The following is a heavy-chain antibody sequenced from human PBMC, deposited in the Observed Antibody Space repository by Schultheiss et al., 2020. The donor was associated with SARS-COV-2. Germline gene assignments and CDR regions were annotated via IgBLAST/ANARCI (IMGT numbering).Heavy chain of an antibody. Sequence: SLKISCAASGFTFDDYAMHWVRQAPGKGLEWVSGISWNSGSIGYADSVKGRFTISRDNSKNTLYLQMNSLRAEDTAVYYCAKEGGQYSSSWSHLDYWGQGTLVTVSS. J-gene: IGHJ4*02. V-gene: IGHV3-9*01. CDR2: ISWNSGSI. CDR1: GFTFDDYA. CDR3: AKEGGQYSSSWSHLDY. D-gene: IGHD6-13*01.